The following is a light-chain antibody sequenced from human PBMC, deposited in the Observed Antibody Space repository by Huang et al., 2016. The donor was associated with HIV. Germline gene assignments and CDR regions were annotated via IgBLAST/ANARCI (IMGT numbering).Light chain of an antibody. Sequence: GERVTLSCRASQSVGTKIAWYFQRPGQAPQLLIYAASKRATGIPARFSGSGSGVEFNLTIAGLQSEDFAVYFCQQYHTWPPNYTFGQGTKLEIE. CDR3: QQYHTWPPNYT. CDR1: QSVGTK. CDR2: AAS. V-gene: IGKV3D-15*01. J-gene: IGKJ2*01.